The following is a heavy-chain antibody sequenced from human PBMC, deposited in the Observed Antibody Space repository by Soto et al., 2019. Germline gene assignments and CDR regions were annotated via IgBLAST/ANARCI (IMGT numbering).Heavy chain of an antibody. CDR2: IIPIFGTA. D-gene: IGHD4-17*01. Sequence: SVKVSCKASGGTFSSYAISWVRQAPGQGLEWMGGIIPIFGTANYAQKFQGRVTITADESTSTAYMELSSLRSEDTAVYYCARGGVDYGDYKSYYYYYMDVWGKGTTVTVSS. V-gene: IGHV1-69*13. CDR1: GGTFSSYA. J-gene: IGHJ6*03. CDR3: ARGGVDYGDYKSYYYYYMDV.